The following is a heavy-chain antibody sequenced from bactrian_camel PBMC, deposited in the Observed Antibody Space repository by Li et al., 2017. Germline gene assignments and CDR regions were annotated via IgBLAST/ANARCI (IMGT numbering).Heavy chain of an antibody. CDR1: GTTFNIRC. D-gene: IGHD4*01. CDR2: VYTGIGNT. Sequence: HVQLVESGGGSVQAGGSLLLSCTVSGTTFNIRCMAWFRQVPGKEREVVATVYTGIGNTYYADSVKGRFTITRDKAKDLVYLQMNGLTPEDTGMYYCAANGPCRVIATQPSVSEYDHWGQGTQVTVS. CDR3: AANGPCRVIATQPSVSEYDH. V-gene: IGHV3S54*01. J-gene: IGHJ4*01.